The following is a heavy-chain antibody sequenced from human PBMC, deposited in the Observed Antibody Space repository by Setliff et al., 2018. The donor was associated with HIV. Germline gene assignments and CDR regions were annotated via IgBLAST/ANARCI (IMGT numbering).Heavy chain of an antibody. CDR1: GFSLSTDGMC. J-gene: IGHJ4*02. CDR3: ARISATHYDFWSGSIDY. CDR2: IDWDDDS. V-gene: IGHV2-70*11. Sequence: SGPTLVNPTQTLTLTCTFSGFSLSTDGMCVSWIRQPPGEALEWLARIDWDDDSRYNPSLKSRLTITKDTSKSQVVLTMTNMDPVDTATYYCARISATHYDFWSGSIDYWGQGTLVTVSS. D-gene: IGHD3-3*01.